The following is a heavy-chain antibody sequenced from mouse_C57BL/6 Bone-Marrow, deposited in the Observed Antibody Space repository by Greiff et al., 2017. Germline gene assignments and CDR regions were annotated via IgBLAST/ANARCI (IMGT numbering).Heavy chain of an antibody. Sequence: VQLKQSGGDLVKPGGSLKLSRAASGFTFSSYGMSWVRQTPDKRLEWVATISSGGSYTYYPDSVKGRFTIARDNAKNTLYLQMSSLKSEDTAMYYCARPRTGRGFAYWGQGTLVTVSA. V-gene: IGHV5-6*01. CDR2: ISSGGSYT. J-gene: IGHJ3*01. CDR1: GFTFSSYG. CDR3: ARPRTGRGFAY.